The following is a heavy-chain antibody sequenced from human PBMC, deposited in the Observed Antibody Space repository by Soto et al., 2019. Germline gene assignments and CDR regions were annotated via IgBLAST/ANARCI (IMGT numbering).Heavy chain of an antibody. V-gene: IGHV3-23*01. CDR3: AKDIYAYVGGSYRSRAFDI. J-gene: IGHJ3*02. CDR1: GFPFSSYA. D-gene: IGHD3-16*02. CDR2: ISGSGVST. Sequence: GSSLRLSCAASGFPFSSYAMSWVPQAPGKGLEWVSAISGSGVSTYYADSVKGLFTISRDNSKNTLYLQMNSLRAEDTAVHYCAKDIYAYVGGSYRSRAFDIWGQGTMVTVSS.